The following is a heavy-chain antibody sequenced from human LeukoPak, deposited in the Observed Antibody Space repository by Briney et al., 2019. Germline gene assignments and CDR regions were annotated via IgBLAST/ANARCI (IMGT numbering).Heavy chain of an antibody. D-gene: IGHD3-22*01. Sequence: ASVEVSCKASGYTFTSYDINWVRQATGQGLEWMGWMNPNSGNTGYAQKFQGRVTMTRNTSISTACMELSSLRSEDTAVYYCARGPYYYDSSGYYYAEYFQHWGQGTLVTVSS. CDR2: MNPNSGNT. CDR3: ARGPYYYDSSGYYYAEYFQH. V-gene: IGHV1-8*01. J-gene: IGHJ1*01. CDR1: GYTFTSYD.